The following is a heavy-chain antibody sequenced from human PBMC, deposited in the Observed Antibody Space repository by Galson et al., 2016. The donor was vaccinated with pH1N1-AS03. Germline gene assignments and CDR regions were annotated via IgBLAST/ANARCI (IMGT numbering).Heavy chain of an antibody. V-gene: IGHV3-9*01. CDR2: ISWNSDKI. CDR1: GFSFDDYA. D-gene: IGHD2-8*01. CDR3: AKDIGVLMVYTEGPFDY. J-gene: IGHJ4*02. Sequence: SLRLSCAASGFSFDDYAMHWVRQAPGKGLKWVSSISWNSDKITYADSVKGRFTISRDNAKNSLYLEMNSLRAEDTALYYCAKDIGVLMVYTEGPFDYWGPGTLVTVSS.